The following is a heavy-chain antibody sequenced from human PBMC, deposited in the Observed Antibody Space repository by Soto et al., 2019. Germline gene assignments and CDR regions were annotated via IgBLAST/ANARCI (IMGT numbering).Heavy chain of an antibody. J-gene: IGHJ4*02. CDR2: TFDSGST. D-gene: IGHD4-17*01. V-gene: IGHV4-59*01. CDR1: GVSISYNY. CDR3: ARGPRHDYGDGYFDD. Sequence: SETLSLTCTVSGVSISYNYWSWIRQVPGKGLEWIGYTFDSGSTSYNPSLKSRATISGDPSKNQFSLRLTSVTAADTALYYCARGPRHDYGDGYFDDWGQGTLVTV.